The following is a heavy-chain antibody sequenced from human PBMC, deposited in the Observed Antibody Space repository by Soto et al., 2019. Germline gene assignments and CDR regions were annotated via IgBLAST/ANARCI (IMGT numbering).Heavy chain of an antibody. J-gene: IGHJ4*02. CDR2: ISGSGRGT. Sequence: PGGSLRLSCAASGFTFSNNAMTWVRQAPGKGLEWVSTISGSGRGTYYADSVKGRFTISRDNSKNTLYLQLNSLRAEDTAIYYCAKRGAGSSSSPGYYDCWGQGTL. CDR1: GFTFSNNA. CDR3: AKRGAGSSSSPGYYDC. D-gene: IGHD6-6*01. V-gene: IGHV3-23*01.